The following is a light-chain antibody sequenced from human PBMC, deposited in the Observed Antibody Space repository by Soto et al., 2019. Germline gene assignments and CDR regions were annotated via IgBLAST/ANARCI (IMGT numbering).Light chain of an antibody. Sequence: EIVLTQSPGTLSLSPGEGGTLSCRASQSISSSYLAWYQQKPGQSPRLLFYAASSRATGVPDRFSGSGSGTDFTLTISRLEPEDFATYYCQQYDTSPYTFGQGTKLDIK. CDR1: QSISSSY. V-gene: IGKV3-20*01. CDR2: AAS. J-gene: IGKJ2*01. CDR3: QQYDTSPYT.